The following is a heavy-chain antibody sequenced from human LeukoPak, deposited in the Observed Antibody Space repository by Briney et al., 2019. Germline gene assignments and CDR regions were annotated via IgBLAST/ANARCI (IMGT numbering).Heavy chain of an antibody. Sequence: PGGSLRLSCAASGLIFGTYEVNWVRQAPGKVMEWVSYISSSARPIYYAGSVKGRFTISRDNAKNSLYLQMNSLRAEDTAVYYCARASRYGSGRDWFDPWGQGTLVTVSS. CDR2: ISSSARPI. V-gene: IGHV3-48*03. D-gene: IGHD3-10*01. CDR3: ARASRYGSGRDWFDP. J-gene: IGHJ5*02. CDR1: GLIFGTYE.